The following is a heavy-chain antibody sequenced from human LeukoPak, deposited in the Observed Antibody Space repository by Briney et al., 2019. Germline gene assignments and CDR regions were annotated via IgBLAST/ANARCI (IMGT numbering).Heavy chain of an antibody. CDR1: GFTFSSYA. CDR2: ISGSGGST. J-gene: IGHJ4*02. V-gene: IGHV3-23*01. Sequence: GASLRLSCAASGFTFSSYAMSWVRQAPGKGLEWVSAISGSGGSTYYADSVKGRFTISRDNSKNTLYLQMNSLRAEDTAVYYCAKGIKWYYYDSSGYSYERYFDYWGQGTLVTVSS. D-gene: IGHD3-22*01. CDR3: AKGIKWYYYDSSGYSYERYFDY.